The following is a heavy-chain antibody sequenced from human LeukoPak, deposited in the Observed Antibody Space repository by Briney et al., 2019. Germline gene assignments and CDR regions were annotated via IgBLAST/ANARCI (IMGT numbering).Heavy chain of an antibody. V-gene: IGHV4-4*02. CDR2: IYHSGST. CDR1: GGSISSTNW. J-gene: IGHJ4*02. CDR3: ARKYGYTYGSYFDS. Sequence: PSETLSLTCAVSGGSISSTNWWSWVRQPPGKGLEWIGEIYHSGSTNYNPSLKSRVTISVDKSNSQFSLKLTSVTAADAAAYYCARKYGYTYGSYFDSWGQGTLVTVSS. D-gene: IGHD5-18*01.